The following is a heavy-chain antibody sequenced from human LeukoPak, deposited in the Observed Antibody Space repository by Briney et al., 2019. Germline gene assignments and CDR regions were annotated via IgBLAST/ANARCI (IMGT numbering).Heavy chain of an antibody. Sequence: PSETLSLTCTVSGGSISSYYWSWIRQPPGKGLEWIGYISYSGSTNFNPSLKSRVTISVDTSKNQFSLKLSSVTAADTAVYYCAREQGTGTSSRYFDYWGQGTLVTVSS. CDR3: AREQGTGTSSRYFDY. J-gene: IGHJ4*02. CDR1: GGSISSYY. V-gene: IGHV4-59*01. CDR2: ISYSGST. D-gene: IGHD1-1*01.